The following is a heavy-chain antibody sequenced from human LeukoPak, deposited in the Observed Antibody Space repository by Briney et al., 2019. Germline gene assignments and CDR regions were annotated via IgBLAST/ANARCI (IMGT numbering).Heavy chain of an antibody. CDR3: ARELPGNYDSSGYYPSRPLDY. CDR1: GYTFTSYG. D-gene: IGHD3-22*01. J-gene: IGHJ4*02. V-gene: IGHV1-18*01. CDR2: ISAYNGNT. Sequence: ASVKVSCKASGYTFTSYGISWVRQAPGQGLEWMGWISAYNGNTNYAQKLQGRVTMTTDTSTSTAYMELRSLRSDDTAVYYCARELPGNYDSSGYYPSRPLDYWGQGTLVTVSS.